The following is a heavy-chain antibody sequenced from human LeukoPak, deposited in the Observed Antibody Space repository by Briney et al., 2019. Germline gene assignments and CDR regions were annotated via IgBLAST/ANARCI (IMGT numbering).Heavy chain of an antibody. CDR2: IIPIFGTA. D-gene: IGHD6-19*01. Sequence: GASVKVSCKASGGTFSSYAISWVRQAPGQGLEWEGGIIPIFGTANYAQKFQGRVTITADESTSTAYMELSSLRSEDTAVYYCARDYSYSSGWYFQHWGQGTLVTVSS. CDR3: ARDYSYSSGWYFQH. V-gene: IGHV1-69*13. J-gene: IGHJ1*01. CDR1: GGTFSSYA.